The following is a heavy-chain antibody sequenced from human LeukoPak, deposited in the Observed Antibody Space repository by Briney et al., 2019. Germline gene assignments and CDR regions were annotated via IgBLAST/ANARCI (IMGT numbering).Heavy chain of an antibody. V-gene: IGHV4-39*01. Sequence: SETLSLTCTVSGGSISSSSYYWGWIRQPPGKWLEWIGSIYYSGSTYYNPSLKSRVTISVDTSKNQFSLKLSSVTAADTAVYYCARHWADFWSGYYTPLFDYWGQGTLVTVSS. CDR1: GGSISSSSYY. J-gene: IGHJ4*02. CDR2: IYYSGST. CDR3: ARHWADFWSGYYTPLFDY. D-gene: IGHD3-3*01.